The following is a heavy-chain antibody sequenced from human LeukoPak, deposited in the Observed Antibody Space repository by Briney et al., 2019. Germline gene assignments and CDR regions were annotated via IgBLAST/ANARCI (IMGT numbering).Heavy chain of an antibody. CDR3: AKAPLAYRSSGSYACGMDV. CDR1: GFTFSTYG. D-gene: IGHD3-10*01. Sequence: PGGSLRLSCEASGFTFSTYGRHWVRQAPGEGLEWMAVISSDGSNYYYADSVRGRFTISRDNSKNTLYLQMNSLRVEDTAVYYCAKAPLAYRSSGSYACGMDVWGQGTTVAVSS. CDR2: ISSDGSNY. J-gene: IGHJ6*02. V-gene: IGHV3-30*18.